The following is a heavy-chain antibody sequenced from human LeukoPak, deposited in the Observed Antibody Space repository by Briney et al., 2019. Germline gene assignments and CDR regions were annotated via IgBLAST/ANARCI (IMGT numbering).Heavy chain of an antibody. J-gene: IGHJ4*02. CDR3: TREDYYYASGH. D-gene: IGHD3-10*01. Sequence: GGSLRLSCAASGFTFTDHYMSWVRQAPGKGLEGVSYISSGGDIIYYADSVKGRFTISRDNAKTSLFLQMNSLRAEDTAVYYCTREDYYYASGHWAQGTLVTVSS. V-gene: IGHV3-11*04. CDR1: GFTFTDHY. CDR2: ISSGGDII.